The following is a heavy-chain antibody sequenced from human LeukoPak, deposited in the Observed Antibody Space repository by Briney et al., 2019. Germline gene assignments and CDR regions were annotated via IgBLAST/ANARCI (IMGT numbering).Heavy chain of an antibody. V-gene: IGHV4-39*07. D-gene: IGHD3-16*02. J-gene: IGHJ3*02. CDR1: GGSISSSSYY. CDR3: ARSRADYDYVWGSYRYSAFDI. CDR2: IYYSGST. Sequence: SETLSLTCTVSGGSISSSSYYWGWIRQPPGKGLEWIGSIYYSGSTYYNPSLKSRVTISVDTSKNQFSLKLSSVTAADTAVYYCARSRADYDYVWGSYRYSAFDIWGQGTMVTVSS.